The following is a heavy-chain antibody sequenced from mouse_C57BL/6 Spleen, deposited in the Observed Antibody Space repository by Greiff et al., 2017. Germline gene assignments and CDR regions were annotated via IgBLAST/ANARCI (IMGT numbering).Heavy chain of an antibody. J-gene: IGHJ2*01. Sequence: VQLQQSGPELVKPGASVKISCKASGYAFSSSWMNWVKQRPGTGLEWIGRIYPGDGDTNYNGKFKGKATLTADKSSSTAYMQLSSLTSEDSAVYFCARRGDSSGYEYWGQGTTLTVSS. CDR2: IYPGDGDT. CDR3: ARRGDSSGYEY. V-gene: IGHV1-82*01. CDR1: GYAFSSSW. D-gene: IGHD3-2*02.